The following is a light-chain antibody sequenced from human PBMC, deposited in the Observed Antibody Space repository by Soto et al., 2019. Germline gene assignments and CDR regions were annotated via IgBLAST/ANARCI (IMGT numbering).Light chain of an antibody. V-gene: IGKV3-15*01. Sequence: EIVMTQSPATLSVSPLEIATLSFMASQSVSSNVAWYQQKPGQAPRFLIYDASTRATGIPARFSGSGSGTQFTLTISSLQSEDFAVYFCQQYDQWPLTFGGGTKVDIK. J-gene: IGKJ4*01. CDR3: QQYDQWPLT. CDR1: QSVSSN. CDR2: DAS.